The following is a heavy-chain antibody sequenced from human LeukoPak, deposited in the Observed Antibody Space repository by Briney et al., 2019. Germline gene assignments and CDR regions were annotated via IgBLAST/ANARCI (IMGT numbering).Heavy chain of an antibody. CDR1: GFTFSSYS. J-gene: IGHJ4*02. V-gene: IGHV3-21*04. CDR3: ARDRYYDSSGYYGVYGLYFDY. D-gene: IGHD3-22*01. Sequence: GGSLRLSCAASGFTFSSYSMNWVRQAPGKGLEWVSSVSSSSSYIYYADSVKGRFTISRDNAKNSLYLQMNSLRAEDTAVYYCARDRYYDSSGYYGVYGLYFDYWGQGTLVTVSS. CDR2: VSSSSSYI.